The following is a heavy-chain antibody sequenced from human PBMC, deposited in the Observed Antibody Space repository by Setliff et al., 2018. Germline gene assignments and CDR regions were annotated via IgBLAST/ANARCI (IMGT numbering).Heavy chain of an antibody. Sequence: GGSLRLSCAASGFTFSSYWMNWVRQAPGKGLEWVANIKQDGSVKNYVDSVKGRFSISRDNTKNSLYLQMNSLRAEDTAVYYCARDPFGELSGYYYYGMDVWGQGTTVTVSS. J-gene: IGHJ6*02. CDR3: ARDPFGELSGYYYYGMDV. CDR1: GFTFSSYW. CDR2: IKQDGSVK. V-gene: IGHV3-7*01. D-gene: IGHD3-10*01.